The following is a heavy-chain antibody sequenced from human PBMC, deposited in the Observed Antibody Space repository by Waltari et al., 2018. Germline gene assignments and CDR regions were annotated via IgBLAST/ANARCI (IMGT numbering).Heavy chain of an antibody. CDR3: ARAVRVGNWFDP. D-gene: IGHD1-26*01. V-gene: IGHV1-3*01. J-gene: IGHJ5*02. Sequence: QVQLVQSGAEVKKPGASVKVSCKASGYTFTRSAMHWVRQAPGQRLEWMGWINAGNGNTKYSQKFQGRVTITRDTSASTAYMELSSLRSEDTAVYYCARAVRVGNWFDPWGQGTLVTVSS. CDR1: GYTFTRSA. CDR2: INAGNGNT.